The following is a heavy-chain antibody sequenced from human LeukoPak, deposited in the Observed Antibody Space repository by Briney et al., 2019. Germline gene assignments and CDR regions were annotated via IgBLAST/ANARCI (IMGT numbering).Heavy chain of an antibody. CDR1: GITFSTFA. CDR2: IGSGSTPI. V-gene: IGHV3-48*03. J-gene: IGHJ4*02. CDR3: AVVILGTYLDH. D-gene: IGHD2-15*01. Sequence: GGSLRLSCAASGITFSTFAMSWVRQAPGKGLEWVSYIGSGSTPIYYGDSVRGRFTVSRDNAKNSLFLQMNRLTADDTGVYYCAVVILGTYLDHWGQGAPVTVSS.